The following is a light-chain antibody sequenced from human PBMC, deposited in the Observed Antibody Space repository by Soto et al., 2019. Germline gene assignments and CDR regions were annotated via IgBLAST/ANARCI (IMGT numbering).Light chain of an antibody. CDR3: QQSYSTPLT. V-gene: IGKV3-15*01. CDR1: QSVSSN. J-gene: IGKJ4*01. CDR2: GAS. Sequence: EIVLTQSPGTLSLSPGEXXXXXXXASQSVSSNLAWYQQKPGQAPRLLIHGASVRATSLLARFSGSGSGTDFTLTIASLQPEDSATYFCQQSYSTPLTFGGGTKVDI.